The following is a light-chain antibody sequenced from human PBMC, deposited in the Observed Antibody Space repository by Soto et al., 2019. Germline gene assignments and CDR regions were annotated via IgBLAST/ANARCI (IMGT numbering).Light chain of an antibody. J-gene: IGKJ4*01. Sequence: EVVLTQSPATLSLSPGERATLSCRASQSLEKYLVWYQQKPGQAPRVLIYDASNRATGIPARFSGSGSGTDFTLTISSLEPEDFAVYYCQQRKYWPPLTFGGGTKVEIK. CDR2: DAS. CDR1: QSLEKY. CDR3: QQRKYWPPLT. V-gene: IGKV3-11*01.